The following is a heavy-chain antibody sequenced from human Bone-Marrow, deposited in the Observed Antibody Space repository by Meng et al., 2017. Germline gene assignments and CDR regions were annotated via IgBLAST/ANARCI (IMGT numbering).Heavy chain of an antibody. CDR2: IETKYSSYAT. V-gene: IGHV3-73*01. CDR3: TIYTSGHI. J-gene: IGHJ3*02. CDR1: GVSFSGYH. D-gene: IGHD6-19*01. Sequence: VSLGRSGGGRVQPWGSLTLACVVSGVSFSGYHIHWVRQTSEKGLEWIGRIETKYSSYATSYAASVRGRFTISRDDSINTAYLQMNSLKTEDTALYYCTIYTSGHIWGQGTMVTVSS.